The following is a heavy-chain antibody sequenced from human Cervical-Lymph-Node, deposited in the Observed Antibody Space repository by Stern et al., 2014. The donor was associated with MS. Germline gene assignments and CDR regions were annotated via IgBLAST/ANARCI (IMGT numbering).Heavy chain of an antibody. CDR2: IWYDGSNE. J-gene: IGHJ6*02. CDR1: GFTFSSYG. V-gene: IGHV3-33*01. CDR3: ASETSGWSALNV. Sequence: QVQLVESGGGVVQPGRSLRLSCAASGFTFSSYGMHWVRQAPGKGLEWVAVIWYDGSNEYYADSVKGRFTISRDNSKNTLNLQMNSLRAEDTAVYYCASETSGWSALNVWGQGTTVTVSS. D-gene: IGHD6-19*01.